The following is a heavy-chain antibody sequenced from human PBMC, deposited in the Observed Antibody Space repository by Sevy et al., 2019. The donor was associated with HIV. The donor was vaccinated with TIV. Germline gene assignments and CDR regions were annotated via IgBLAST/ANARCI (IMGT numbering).Heavy chain of an antibody. J-gene: IGHJ4*02. CDR1: GFTFSDYY. Sequence: GGSLRLSCAASGFTFSDYYMSWIRQAPGKGLEWVSYISSSGSTIYYADSVKGRFTISRDNAKNSLYLQMNSLRAEDTAVYDCAGDLGIAAAGFFDYWGQGTLVTVSS. CDR2: ISSSGSTI. CDR3: AGDLGIAAAGFFDY. V-gene: IGHV3-11*01. D-gene: IGHD6-13*01.